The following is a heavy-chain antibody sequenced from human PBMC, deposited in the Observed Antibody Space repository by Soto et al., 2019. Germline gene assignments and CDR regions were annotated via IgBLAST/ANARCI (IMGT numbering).Heavy chain of an antibody. J-gene: IGHJ6*02. Sequence: QVQLVQSGAEVKKPGASVKVSCKASGYTFTSYGISWVRQAPGQGLEWMGWISAYNGNTNYAQKLQGRVTMTTDTATRTAYMELRSLRADDTAVYYCARGRGYYDSSGYGYGMDVWGQGTTVTVSS. CDR2: ISAYNGNT. CDR3: ARGRGYYDSSGYGYGMDV. D-gene: IGHD3-22*01. CDR1: GYTFTSYG. V-gene: IGHV1-18*01.